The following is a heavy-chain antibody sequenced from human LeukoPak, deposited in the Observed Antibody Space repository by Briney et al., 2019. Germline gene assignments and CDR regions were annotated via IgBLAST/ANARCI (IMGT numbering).Heavy chain of an antibody. CDR3: ARERRYCSGDNCYSGLDY. J-gene: IGHJ4*02. V-gene: IGHV3-53*01. CDR1: GFTVSSNY. CDR2: IHSGGTT. Sequence: GGSLRLSCAVSGFTVSSNYMSWVRQAPGKGLEWVSLIHSGGTTEYADSVKGRFTISRDYSKNTVNLQINSLRADDTAVYYCARERRYCSGDNCYSGLDYWGQGTLVTVSS. D-gene: IGHD2-15*01.